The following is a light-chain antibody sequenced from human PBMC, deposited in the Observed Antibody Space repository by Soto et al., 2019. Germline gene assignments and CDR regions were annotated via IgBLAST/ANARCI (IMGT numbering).Light chain of an antibody. CDR3: QQTYIAPAT. Sequence: DIQMTQSPSSLSASVGDRVTFTFRASESLNNCLSWFQQKPGQAPKLLIYAASSLQSGVPSRLSGSGSGTDFILTIDSLQPEDFATYYCQQTYIAPATFGQGNKVGVK. CDR2: AAS. V-gene: IGKV1-39*01. J-gene: IGKJ1*01. CDR1: ESLNNC.